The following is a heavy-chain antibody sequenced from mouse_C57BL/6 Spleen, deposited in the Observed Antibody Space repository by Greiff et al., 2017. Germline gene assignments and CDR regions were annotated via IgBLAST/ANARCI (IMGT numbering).Heavy chain of an antibody. Sequence: VQLQQPGTELVKPGASVKLSCKASGYTFTSYWMHWVKQRPGQGLEWIGNINPSNGGTNYNEKFKNKATLTVDKSSSTAYMQLSSLTSEDSAVYYCARSGGFDCYSWFAYWGQGTLVTVSA. D-gene: IGHD2-3*01. J-gene: IGHJ3*01. CDR2: INPSNGGT. CDR1: GYTFTSYW. V-gene: IGHV1-53*01. CDR3: ARSGGFDCYSWFAY.